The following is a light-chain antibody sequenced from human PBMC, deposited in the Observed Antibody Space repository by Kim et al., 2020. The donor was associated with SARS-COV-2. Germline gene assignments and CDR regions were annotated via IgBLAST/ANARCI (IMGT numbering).Light chain of an antibody. Sequence: GSPGERVTHSGRASQTVSSYLAWYQQNPCQAPRLLIYGATVRATGIPPRFSGSGSGTHFTLTINGLQSEDFAVYFCQQYTNWPLTFGGGTKVDIK. CDR2: GAT. V-gene: IGKV3D-15*01. J-gene: IGKJ4*01. CDR3: QQYTNWPLT. CDR1: QTVSSY.